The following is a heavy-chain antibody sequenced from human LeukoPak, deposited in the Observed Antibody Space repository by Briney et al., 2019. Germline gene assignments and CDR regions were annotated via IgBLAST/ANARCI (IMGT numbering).Heavy chain of an antibody. Sequence: SETLSLTCAVSGGSISSSNWWSWVRQPPGKGLEWIGEIYHSGSTNYNPSLKSRVTISVDKSKNKLALKLSSVHAAETAVYYCARDQSITMVRGVIPAFDIWGQGTMVTVSS. J-gene: IGHJ3*02. CDR1: GGSISSSNW. V-gene: IGHV4-4*02. CDR2: IYHSGST. D-gene: IGHD3-10*01. CDR3: ARDQSITMVRGVIPAFDI.